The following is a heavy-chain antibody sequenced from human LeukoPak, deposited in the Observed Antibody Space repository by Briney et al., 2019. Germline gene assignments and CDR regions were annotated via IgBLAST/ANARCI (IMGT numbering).Heavy chain of an antibody. CDR1: GFTFSSYA. Sequence: GGSLRLSCTASGFTFSSYAMHWVRQAPDKGLEWVALIWCDGTNKYYADSVKGRFTMSRDNSKNTLYLQMDSLRAEDTAVYYCAKAGYSGYDPYYYYVDVWGKGTTVTVSS. CDR2: IWCDGTNK. J-gene: IGHJ6*03. D-gene: IGHD5-12*01. CDR3: AKAGYSGYDPYYYYVDV. V-gene: IGHV3-33*06.